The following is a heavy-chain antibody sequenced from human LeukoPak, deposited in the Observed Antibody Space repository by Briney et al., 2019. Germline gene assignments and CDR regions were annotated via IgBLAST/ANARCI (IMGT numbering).Heavy chain of an antibody. CDR3: AKDMDVEAAGFSFDY. CDR1: GFTFSSFG. CDR2: ISYDGINK. Sequence: HPGRSLRLSCAASGFTFSSFGMHWVRPAPGKGLEWVSIISYDGINKYLSDSVKGRFTISRDNSQNTLYLQMNSLRREDAAVYYCAKDMDVEAAGFSFDYWGQGTLVTVSS. J-gene: IGHJ4*02. D-gene: IGHD6-13*01. V-gene: IGHV3-30*18.